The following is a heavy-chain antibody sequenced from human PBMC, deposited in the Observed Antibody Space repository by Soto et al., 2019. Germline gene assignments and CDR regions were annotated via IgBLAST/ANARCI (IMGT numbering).Heavy chain of an antibody. CDR2: IYYSGST. V-gene: IGHV4-39*01. CDR3: ASPTSCYDHIFDD. CDR1: GGSISSSSYY. Sequence: PSETLSLTCTVSGGSISSSSYYWGWLRQPPGKGLEWIGTIYYSGSTYYNPSLRSRVSISVDTSKNQFSLKLSSVTAADTAVYYCASPTSCYDHIFDDWGQGTLVTVSS. J-gene: IGHJ4*02. D-gene: IGHD3-22*01.